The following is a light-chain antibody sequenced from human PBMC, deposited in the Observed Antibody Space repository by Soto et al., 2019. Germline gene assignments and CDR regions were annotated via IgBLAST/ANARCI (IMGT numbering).Light chain of an antibody. CDR2: GAS. Sequence: AIQMTQSPSSLSASVGDRVTITCRASQGIRNDLGWYQQKPGKAPKFLIYGASSLQSGVPSRFSGSGSGTDFTLSISSLQPEDFATYYCQQTHSLPLSFGPGTKVDIK. CDR3: QQTHSLPLS. J-gene: IGKJ3*01. V-gene: IGKV1-6*01. CDR1: QGIRND.